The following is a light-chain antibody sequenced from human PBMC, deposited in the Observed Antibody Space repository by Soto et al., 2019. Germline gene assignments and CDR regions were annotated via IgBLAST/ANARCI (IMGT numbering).Light chain of an antibody. J-gene: IGKJ1*01. Sequence: EIVMTQSPATLSVSPGERATLSCRASQSVSSNLAWYQQKPGQAPRLLIYGASTRATGIPARFSGSGSGTEFTLTISSLQAEDFAGDYCQKYNNWPPWTFGQGTKVEIK. CDR1: QSVSSN. CDR3: QKYNNWPPWT. CDR2: GAS. V-gene: IGKV3-15*01.